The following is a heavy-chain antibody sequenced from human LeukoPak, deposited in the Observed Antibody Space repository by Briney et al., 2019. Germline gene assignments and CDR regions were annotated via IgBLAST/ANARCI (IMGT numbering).Heavy chain of an antibody. Sequence: PGGSLRLSCAASGFIFSNYNMNWVRQTPGKGREWLSYISSSSGTIYYADSVKGRFTISGDNAKNSVYLQMNSLRAEDTAVYYCARALGYSYGYAVDYWGQGTLVTVSS. J-gene: IGHJ4*02. CDR3: ARALGYSYGYAVDY. D-gene: IGHD5-18*01. CDR2: ISSSSGTI. V-gene: IGHV3-48*01. CDR1: GFIFSNYN.